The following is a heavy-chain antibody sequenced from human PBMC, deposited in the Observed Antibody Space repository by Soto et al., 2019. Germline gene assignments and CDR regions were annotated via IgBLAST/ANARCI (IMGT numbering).Heavy chain of an antibody. J-gene: IGHJ4*02. CDR3: ARLFRDVYNAVEY. V-gene: IGHV4-59*08. CDR1: GGSISSYH. Sequence: QVQLQESGPGLVKPSETLSITCTVSGGSISSYHWSWIRQSPGKGLEGIGYTSNSAPTIYNPSLKSRVTISGDTSKNQFSLRLSSVTAADTAVYFCARLFRDVYNAVEYSGQGALGTVSS. D-gene: IGHD3-3*01. CDR2: TSNSAPT.